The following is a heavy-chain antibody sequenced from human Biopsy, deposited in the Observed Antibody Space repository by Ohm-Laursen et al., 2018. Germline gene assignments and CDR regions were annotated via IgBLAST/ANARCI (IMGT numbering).Heavy chain of an antibody. J-gene: IGHJ5*01. D-gene: IGHD3-16*01. Sequence: SLRLSCAASGAALSGYSMTWVRQAPGKGLEWVSSITGGSNYINYADSVKGRLTISRENAKNSLYLQLDSLRVEDTAVYYCAAERLPSGIGGPWLESWGQGISVTVSS. V-gene: IGHV3-21*06. CDR2: ITGGSNYI. CDR3: AAERLPSGIGGPWLES. CDR1: GAALSGYS.